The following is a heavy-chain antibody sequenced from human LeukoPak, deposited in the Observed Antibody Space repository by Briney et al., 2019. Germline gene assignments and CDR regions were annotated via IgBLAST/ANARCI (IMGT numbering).Heavy chain of an antibody. V-gene: IGHV1-2*06. Sequence: ASVKVSCKASGYTFTGYYMHWVRQAPGQGLEWMGRINPNSGGTNYAQKFQGRVTMTRDTSISTAYMELSRLRSDDTAVYYCARDYRTRYCSSTSCYSRFDYWGQGTLVTVSS. J-gene: IGHJ4*02. CDR2: INPNSGGT. CDR3: ARDYRTRYCSSTSCYSRFDY. CDR1: GYTFTGYY. D-gene: IGHD2-2*01.